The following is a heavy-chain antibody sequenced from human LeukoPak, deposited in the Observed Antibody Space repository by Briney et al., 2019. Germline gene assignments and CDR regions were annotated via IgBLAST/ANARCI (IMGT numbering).Heavy chain of an antibody. CDR1: GGSISSGGYT. CDR3: ARSLRIFGVVIKSMDV. D-gene: IGHD3-3*01. V-gene: IGHV4-30-2*01. Sequence: PSQTLSLTCAVSGGSISSGGYTWSWIRQPPGKGLEWIGYINHSGSTDYNPSLKSRVTISVDTSKNQFSLKLSSVTAADTAVYYCARSLRIFGVVIKSMDVWGQGTTVTVSS. CDR2: INHSGST. J-gene: IGHJ6*02.